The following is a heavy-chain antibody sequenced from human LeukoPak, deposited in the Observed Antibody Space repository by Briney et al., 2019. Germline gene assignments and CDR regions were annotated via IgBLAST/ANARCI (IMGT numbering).Heavy chain of an antibody. D-gene: IGHD6-13*01. CDR2: IYYSGST. Sequence: SETLSLTCTVSGGSISSYYWSWIRQPPGKGLEWIGYIYYSGSTNYNPSLKSRVTISVDTSKNQFSLKLSSVTAADTAVYYCARSNIAAADNWFDPWGQGTLVTVSS. J-gene: IGHJ5*02. V-gene: IGHV4-59*08. CDR3: ARSNIAAADNWFDP. CDR1: GGSISSYY.